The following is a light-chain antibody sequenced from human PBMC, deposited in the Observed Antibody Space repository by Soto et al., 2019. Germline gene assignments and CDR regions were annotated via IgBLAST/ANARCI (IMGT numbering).Light chain of an antibody. CDR1: ISSIGAGYD. V-gene: IGLV1-40*01. CDR2: GNS. CDR3: QSYDSSLSGYV. Sequence: QSVLTQPPSVSGAPGQRVTISCTGSISSIGAGYDVHWYQQLPGTAPKLLIYGNSNRPSGVPDRFSGSKSGTSASLAITGLQAEDDADYYFQSYDSSLSGYVFGTGTKLTVL. J-gene: IGLJ1*01.